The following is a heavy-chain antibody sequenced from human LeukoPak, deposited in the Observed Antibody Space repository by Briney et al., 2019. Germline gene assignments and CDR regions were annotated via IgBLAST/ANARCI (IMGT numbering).Heavy chain of an antibody. CDR3: ARDMSIAVAGTIDY. D-gene: IGHD6-19*01. CDR2: ISYDGSNK. CDR1: GLTFSSYA. J-gene: IGHJ4*02. V-gene: IGHV3-30*04. Sequence: GGSLRLSCAASGLTFSSYAMHWVRQAPGKGLEWVAVISYDGSNKYYADSVKGRFTISRDNSKNTLYLQMNSLRAEDTAVYYCARDMSIAVAGTIDYWGQGTLVTVSS.